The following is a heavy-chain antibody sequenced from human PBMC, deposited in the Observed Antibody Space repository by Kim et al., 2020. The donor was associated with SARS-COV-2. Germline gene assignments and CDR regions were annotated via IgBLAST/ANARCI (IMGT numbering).Heavy chain of an antibody. CDR1: GGSFSGYY. CDR2: INHSGST. J-gene: IGHJ3*02. Sequence: SETLSLTCAVYGGSFSGYYWSWIRQPPGKGLEWIGEINHSGSTNYNPSLKSRVTISVDTSKNQFSLKLSSVTAADTAVYYCARYYCSSTSCYTGSLDAFDIWGQGTMVTVSS. CDR3: ARYYCSSTSCYTGSLDAFDI. D-gene: IGHD2-2*02. V-gene: IGHV4-34*01.